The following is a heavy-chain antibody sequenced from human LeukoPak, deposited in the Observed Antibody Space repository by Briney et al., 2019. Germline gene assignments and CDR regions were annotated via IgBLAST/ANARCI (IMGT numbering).Heavy chain of an antibody. Sequence: GASVKVSCKASGYTLTSYGISWVRQAPGQGLEWMGWISAYNGNTNYAQNRQGRVTMTTDTSTSTAYMELRSLRSDDTAVYYCARDPRMLGYCSGGSCYFRYWGQGTLVTVSS. CDR3: ARDPRMLGYCSGGSCYFRY. V-gene: IGHV1-18*01. J-gene: IGHJ4*02. CDR1: GYTLTSYG. D-gene: IGHD2-15*01. CDR2: ISAYNGNT.